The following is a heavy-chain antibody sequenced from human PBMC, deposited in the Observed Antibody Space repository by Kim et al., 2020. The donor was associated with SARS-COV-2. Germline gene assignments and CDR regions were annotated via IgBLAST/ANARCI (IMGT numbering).Heavy chain of an antibody. J-gene: IGHJ4*01. D-gene: IGHD5-18*01. V-gene: IGHV4-39*01. CDR3: ARRDVDTAMVTEFDY. Sequence: SETLSLTCTVSGGSISSSSYYWGWIRQPPGKGLEWIGSIYYSGSTYYNPSLKSRVTISVDTSKNQFSLKLSSVTAADTAVYYCARRDVDTAMVTEFDYWG. CDR2: IYYSGST. CDR1: GGSISSSSYY.